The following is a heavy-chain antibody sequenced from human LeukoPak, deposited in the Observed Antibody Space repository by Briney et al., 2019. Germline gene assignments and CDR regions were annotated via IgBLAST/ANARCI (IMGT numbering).Heavy chain of an antibody. CDR1: GFTFSDYY. Sequence: PGGSLRLSCAASGFTFSDYYMSWIRQAPGKGLEWVSSISSSSSYIYYADSVKGRFTISRDNAKNSLYLQMNSLRAEDTAVYYCAREAPPVHYYYMDVWGKGTTVTVSS. J-gene: IGHJ6*03. CDR3: AREAPPVHYYYMDV. V-gene: IGHV3-11*06. CDR2: ISSSSSYI.